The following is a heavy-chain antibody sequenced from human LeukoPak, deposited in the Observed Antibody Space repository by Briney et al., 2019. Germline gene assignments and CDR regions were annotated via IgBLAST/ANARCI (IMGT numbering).Heavy chain of an antibody. D-gene: IGHD3-10*01. V-gene: IGHV3-43D*03. J-gene: IGHJ4*02. CDR1: GFTFDDYA. CDR3: AKDMAAYYYSSGNIDY. Sequence: AGGSLRLSCAASGFTFDDYAMHWVRQAPGKGLEWVSFISWDGGSTYYADSVKGRFTISRDNSKNSLYLQMNSLRAEDTALYYCAKDMAAYYYSSGNIDYWGQGTLVIVSS. CDR2: ISWDGGST.